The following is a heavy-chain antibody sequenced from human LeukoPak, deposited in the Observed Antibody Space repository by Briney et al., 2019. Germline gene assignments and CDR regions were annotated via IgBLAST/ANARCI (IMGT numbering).Heavy chain of an antibody. J-gene: IGHJ4*02. D-gene: IGHD7-27*01. CDR3: ARDRAVAGDFDY. V-gene: IGHV3-48*03. CDR1: GFTFSSYE. Sequence: GGSLRLSCAASGFTFSSYEMNWVRQAPGEGLEWVSYISSSGSTIYYADSVKGRFTISRDNAKNSLYLQMNSLRAEDTAVYYCARDRAVAGDFDYWGQGTLVTVSS. CDR2: ISSSGSTI.